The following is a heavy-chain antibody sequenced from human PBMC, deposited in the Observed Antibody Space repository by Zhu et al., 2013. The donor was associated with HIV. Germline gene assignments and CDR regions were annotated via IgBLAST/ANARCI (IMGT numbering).Heavy chain of an antibody. V-gene: IGHV1-69*12. CDR1: GGTFSSYA. CDR3: ARDYEYYDSSGYSDFKYYFDY. CDR2: IIPIFGTA. Sequence: QVQLVQSGAEVKKPGSSVKVSCKASGGTFSSYAISWVRQAPGQGLEWMGGIIPIFGTANYAQKFQGRVTITADESTSTAYMELSSLRSEDTAVYYCARDYEYYDSSGYSDFKYYFDYWGQGTLVTVSS. D-gene: IGHD3-22*01. J-gene: IGHJ4*02.